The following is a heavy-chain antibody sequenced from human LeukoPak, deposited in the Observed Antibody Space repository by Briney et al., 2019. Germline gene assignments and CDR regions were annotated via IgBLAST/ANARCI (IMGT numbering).Heavy chain of an antibody. J-gene: IGHJ4*02. CDR3: ARAYSSCSQVPCFDY. D-gene: IGHD6-13*01. CDR2: IYYSGST. Sequence: PSETLSLTCTVSGGSISSSSYYWGWIRQPPGKGLEWIGSIYYSGSTYYNPSLKSRVTISVDTSKNQFSLKLSSVTAADTAVYYCARAYSSCSQVPCFDYWGQGTLVTVSS. V-gene: IGHV4-39*01. CDR1: GGSISSSSYY.